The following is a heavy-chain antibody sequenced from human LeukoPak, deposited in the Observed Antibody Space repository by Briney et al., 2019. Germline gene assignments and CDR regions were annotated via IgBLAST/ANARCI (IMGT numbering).Heavy chain of an antibody. J-gene: IGHJ6*03. Sequence: GGSLRLSCAASGFSFSTYSMNWVRQAPGKGLEWVSWIRSSSSTIYYADSVKGRFTISRDNAKNSLYLQMDSLRAEDTAVYYCARSAAGYYYYYMDVWGKGTTVTVSS. V-gene: IGHV3-48*04. CDR1: GFSFSTYS. D-gene: IGHD6-13*01. CDR3: ARSAAGYYYYYMDV. CDR2: IRSSSSTI.